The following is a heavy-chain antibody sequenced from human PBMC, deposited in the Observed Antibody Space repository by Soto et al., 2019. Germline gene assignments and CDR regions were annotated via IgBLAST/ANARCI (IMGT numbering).Heavy chain of an antibody. Sequence: SETLSLTCAVYGGSFSGYYWSWIRQPPGKGLEWIGEINHSGSTNYNPSLKGRVTISVDTSKNQFSLKLSSVTAADTAVYYCARRVEGFGELLMSGMDVWGQGTTVTVSS. D-gene: IGHD3-10*01. CDR1: GGSFSGYY. J-gene: IGHJ6*02. CDR3: ARRVEGFGELLMSGMDV. V-gene: IGHV4-34*01. CDR2: INHSGST.